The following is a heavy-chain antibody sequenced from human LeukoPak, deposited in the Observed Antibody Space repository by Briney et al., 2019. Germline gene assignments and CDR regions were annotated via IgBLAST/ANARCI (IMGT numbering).Heavy chain of an antibody. CDR1: GYSFTSYW. CDR2: IYPGDSDT. J-gene: IGHJ6*02. Sequence: GESLKISCKGSGYSFTSYWIGWVRQMPGKGLEWMGIIYPGDSDTRYSPSFQGQVTISADKSISTAYLQWSSLKASDTAMYYCATSRMTTVPYYYYGMDVWGRGTTVTVSS. D-gene: IGHD4-11*01. V-gene: IGHV5-51*01. CDR3: ATSRMTTVPYYYYGMDV.